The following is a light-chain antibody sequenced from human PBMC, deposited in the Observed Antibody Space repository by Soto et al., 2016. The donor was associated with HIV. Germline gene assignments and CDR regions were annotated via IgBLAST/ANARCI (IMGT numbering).Light chain of an antibody. V-gene: IGKV1-33*01. CDR2: DAS. CDR1: QDISNY. Sequence: DIQMTQPPSSLSASVGDRVTITCQASQDISNYLNWYQQKPGKAPKLLIYDASNLETGVPSRFSGSGSGTDFSFTISRLQPEDIATYYCQQYDNLPYTFGQGTKLEIK. J-gene: IGKJ2*01. CDR3: QQYDNLPYT.